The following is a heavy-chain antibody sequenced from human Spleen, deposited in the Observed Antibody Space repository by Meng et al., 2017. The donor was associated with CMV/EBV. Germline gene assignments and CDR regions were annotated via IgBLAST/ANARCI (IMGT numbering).Heavy chain of an antibody. Sequence: ASVKVSCKASGYTFTGYYLHWVRQAPGQGLEWMGWINPNSGGTNYAQNFQGRVTLTRDTSISTAYMEVSRLRSDDTAVYYCVRGGENYYYYDVDVWGQGTTVTVSS. J-gene: IGHJ6*02. CDR1: GYTFTGYY. V-gene: IGHV1-2*02. CDR3: VRGGENYYYYDVDV. CDR2: INPNSGGT.